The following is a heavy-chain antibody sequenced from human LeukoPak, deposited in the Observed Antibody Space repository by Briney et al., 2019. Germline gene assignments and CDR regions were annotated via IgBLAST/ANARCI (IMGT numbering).Heavy chain of an antibody. CDR2: IRNDGTNI. V-gene: IGHV3-7*04. Sequence: GGSLRLSRVASGFDIRHYYMSWVRQAPGKGLEWVADIRNDGTNIYNVDSVRGRFTISRDDAKNSLFLQMNSLKDEDTAVYYCARDGSGRDFSLDYWGQGTLVTVSS. D-gene: IGHD3-10*01. CDR1: GFDIRHYY. J-gene: IGHJ4*02. CDR3: ARDGSGRDFSLDY.